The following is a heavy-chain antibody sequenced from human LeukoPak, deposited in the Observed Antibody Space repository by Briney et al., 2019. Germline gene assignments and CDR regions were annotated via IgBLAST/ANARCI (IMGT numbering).Heavy chain of an antibody. V-gene: IGHV5-51*01. CDR2: IYPGDSDT. CDR1: GYSFTSYW. J-gene: IGHJ3*02. CDR3: ARHPLAVAGTGNAFDI. D-gene: IGHD6-19*01. Sequence: GESLKISCKGSGYSFTSYWIGWVRQMPGKGLEWMGIIYPGDSDTRYSPSFQGQVTISADKSISTAYLQWSSLKASDTAMYYCARHPLAVAGTGNAFDIWGQGTMVTVSS.